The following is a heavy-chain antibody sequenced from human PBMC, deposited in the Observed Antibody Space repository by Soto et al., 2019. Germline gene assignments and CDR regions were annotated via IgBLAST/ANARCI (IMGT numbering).Heavy chain of an antibody. D-gene: IGHD3-22*01. CDR3: ARDAYYYDSSGYYPQAYYFDY. CDR2: IIPIFGTA. Sequence: QVQLVQSGAEVKKPGSSVKVSCKASGGTFSSYAISWVRQAPGQGLEWMGGIIPIFGTANYAQKFQGRVTITADESTSKAYMELSSLRSEDTAVYYCARDAYYYDSSGYYPQAYYFDYWGQGTLVTVSS. CDR1: GGTFSSYA. J-gene: IGHJ4*02. V-gene: IGHV1-69*01.